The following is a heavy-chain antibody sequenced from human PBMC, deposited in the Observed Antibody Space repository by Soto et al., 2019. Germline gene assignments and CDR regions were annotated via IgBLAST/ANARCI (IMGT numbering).Heavy chain of an antibody. CDR3: AKGPTLSLLDIVVVVAASSNNWFDP. CDR1: GFTFSSYA. V-gene: IGHV3-23*01. Sequence: LRLSCAASGFTFSSYAMSWVRQAPGKGLEWVSAISGSGGSTYYADSVKGRFTISRDNSKNTLYLQMNSLRAEDTAVYYCAKGPTLSLLDIVVVVAASSNNWFDPWGQGTLVTVSS. J-gene: IGHJ5*02. D-gene: IGHD2-15*01. CDR2: ISGSGGST.